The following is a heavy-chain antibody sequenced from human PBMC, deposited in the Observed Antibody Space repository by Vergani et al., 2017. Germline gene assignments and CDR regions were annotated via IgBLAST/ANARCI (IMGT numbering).Heavy chain of an antibody. D-gene: IGHD6-13*01. CDR1: ADSISSGSYY. CDR3: ATRIAAAGDNWFDP. CDR2: IYYSGLT. V-gene: IGHV4-39*07. Sequence: QLQLQQSGPGLVKPSETLFLTCTVSADSISSGSYYWGWIRQPPGKSLEWIGSIYYSGLTYYNPSLKSRVAISVDTSKNQFSLKLSSVTAADTAVYYCATRIAAAGDNWFDPWGQGTLVTVSS. J-gene: IGHJ5*02.